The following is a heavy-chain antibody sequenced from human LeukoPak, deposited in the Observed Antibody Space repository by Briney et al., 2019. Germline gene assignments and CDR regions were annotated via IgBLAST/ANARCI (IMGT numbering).Heavy chain of an antibody. D-gene: IGHD1-26*01. V-gene: IGHV3-30*18. Sequence: PGGSLRLSCAVSGFTFSLYGMHWVRQAPGKGLEWVAVISYDGSNKYYADSVKGRFTISRDNSKNTLYLQMNSLRAEDTAVYYCSKARIVGPPTPLRFWGQGTLVTVSS. J-gene: IGHJ4*02. CDR2: ISYDGSNK. CDR1: GFTFSLYG. CDR3: SKARIVGPPTPLRF.